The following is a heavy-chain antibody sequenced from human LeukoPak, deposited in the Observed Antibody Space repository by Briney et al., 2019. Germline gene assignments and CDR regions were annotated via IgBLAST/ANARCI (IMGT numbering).Heavy chain of an antibody. CDR3: AKDAGSRYFDWSYS. CDR1: AFTVSSKY. Sequence: GGSLRLSCPAAAFTVSSKYMSWVRQAPGQGLEWVSVIYSGGSTFYADSVKGRFTISRDNSKNTLYLQMNSLRAEDTAVDYCAKDAGSRYFDWSYSWGQGTLVTVSS. D-gene: IGHD3-9*01. J-gene: IGHJ4*02. V-gene: IGHV3-53*01. CDR2: IYSGGST.